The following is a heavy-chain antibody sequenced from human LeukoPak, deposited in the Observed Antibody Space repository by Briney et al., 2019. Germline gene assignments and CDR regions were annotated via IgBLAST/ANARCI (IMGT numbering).Heavy chain of an antibody. D-gene: IGHD1-26*01. Sequence: SGTLSLTCAVSGGSISSSNWWSWVRQPPGKGLEWIGEIYHSGSTNYNPSLKSRVTISVDTSKNQFSLKLSSVTAADTAVYYCARTGGSYYGPFDYWGQGTLVTVSS. V-gene: IGHV4-4*02. CDR3: ARTGGSYYGPFDY. CDR1: GGSISSSNW. J-gene: IGHJ4*02. CDR2: IYHSGST.